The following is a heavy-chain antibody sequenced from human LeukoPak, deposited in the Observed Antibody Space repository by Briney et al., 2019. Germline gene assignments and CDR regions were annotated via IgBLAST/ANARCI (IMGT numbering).Heavy chain of an antibody. V-gene: IGHV1-69*05. D-gene: IGHD1-26*01. CDR2: IIPIFGTA. J-gene: IGHJ6*03. CDR1: GGTFSSYA. CDR3: ARDAWEQSRTPSVYYMDV. Sequence: SVKVSCKASGGTFSSYAISWVRQALGQGLEWMGGIIPIFGTANYAQKFQGRVTITTDESTSTAYMELSSLRSEDTAVYYCARDAWEQSRTPSVYYMDVWGKGTTVTVSS.